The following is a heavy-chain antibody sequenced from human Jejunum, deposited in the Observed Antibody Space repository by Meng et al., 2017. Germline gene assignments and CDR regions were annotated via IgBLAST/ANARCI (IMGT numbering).Heavy chain of an antibody. Sequence: VRLQGSGPGLVKASETLSLTCTVSGVSITSSYWGWIRQPPGKGLEWIGSTYYSGRNDYNPSLNSRLTMSVDTSKSQFSLNLKSLTSADTAVYFYARVVGYSGYSDSWGQGTLVTVSS. CDR1: GVSITSSY. CDR3: ARVVGYSGYSDS. J-gene: IGHJ4*02. D-gene: IGHD5-12*01. CDR2: TYYSGRN. V-gene: IGHV4-59*01.